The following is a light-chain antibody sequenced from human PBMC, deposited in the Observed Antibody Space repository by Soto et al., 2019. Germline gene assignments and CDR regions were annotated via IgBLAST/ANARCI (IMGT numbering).Light chain of an antibody. CDR1: QSIGRW. V-gene: IGKV1-5*01. CDR2: DAS. CDR3: QQYNTYSPERT. Sequence: DIQMTQSPSTLSAFVGDRVTITCRASQSIGRWLAWYQQKPGKAPKLQIYDASSLESGVPSRFSGSGSGTEFTLTISSLQPDDFATYYCQQYNTYSPERTFGQGTKVDIK. J-gene: IGKJ1*01.